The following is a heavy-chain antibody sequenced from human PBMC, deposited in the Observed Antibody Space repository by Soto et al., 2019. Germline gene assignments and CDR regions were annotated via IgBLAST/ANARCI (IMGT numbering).Heavy chain of an antibody. D-gene: IGHD6-6*01. V-gene: IGHV3-53*02. J-gene: IGHJ4*02. CDR1: GFTVSSNY. CDR2: IYSDGTT. CDR3: AILSN. Sequence: EVQLVETGGGLIQPGGSLRLSCAASGFTVSSNYMNWVRQAPGKGLEWLSIIYSDGTTYYADSGKGRFTISRDNFKNTLYLQMNDLRAEDTAVYYGAILSNWGQGTLVTVSS.